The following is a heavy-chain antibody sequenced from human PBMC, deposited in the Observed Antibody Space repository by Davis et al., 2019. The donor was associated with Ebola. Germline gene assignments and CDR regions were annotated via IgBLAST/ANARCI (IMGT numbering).Heavy chain of an antibody. Sequence: GSLRLSCLVSGGSVSTDNYYWSWIRQPPGKELEWIGSIYHSGSTNYNPSLKGRLTISADTSKNQFSLKLMSVTAADTAMYYCANGLRGGLFDSWGQGTLVTVSS. D-gene: IGHD5-24*01. V-gene: IGHV4-61*01. CDR3: ANGLRGGLFDS. CDR2: IYHSGST. CDR1: GGSVSTDNYY. J-gene: IGHJ4*02.